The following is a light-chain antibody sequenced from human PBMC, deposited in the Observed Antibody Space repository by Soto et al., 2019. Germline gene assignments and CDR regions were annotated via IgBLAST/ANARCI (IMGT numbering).Light chain of an antibody. CDR1: QGISSW. Sequence: DIQMTQSPSSVSASVGDRVSITCRASQGISSWLAWYQQKPGRAPKLLIYTGPSLQSGVPSRFSGTGSVTDFTLAISGLQPEDVATDYCQQANSFPLTFGGGTKVEIK. V-gene: IGKV1-12*01. J-gene: IGKJ4*01. CDR3: QQANSFPLT. CDR2: TGP.